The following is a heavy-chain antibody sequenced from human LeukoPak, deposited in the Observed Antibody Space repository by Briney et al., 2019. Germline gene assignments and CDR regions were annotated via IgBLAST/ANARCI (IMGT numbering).Heavy chain of an antibody. Sequence: GESLKISCKGSGYSFTSYWISWVRQMPGKGLEWMGRIDHSDSYTNYSPSFQAHVTISADKSISTAYLQWSTLKASDTAMYYCARLRGYDTYYYSYYGMDVWGQGTTVTVSS. V-gene: IGHV5-10-1*01. D-gene: IGHD5-18*01. CDR3: ARLRGYDTYYYSYYGMDV. CDR2: IDHSDSYT. CDR1: GYSFTSYW. J-gene: IGHJ6*02.